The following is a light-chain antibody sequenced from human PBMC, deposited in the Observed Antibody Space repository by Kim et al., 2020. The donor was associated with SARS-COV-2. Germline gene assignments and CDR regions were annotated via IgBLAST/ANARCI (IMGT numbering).Light chain of an antibody. V-gene: IGLV3-1*01. CDR3: QAWDSSTVV. CDR2: QDN. Sequence: VSPGQTASITCSGDKLGDKYTCWYHQKPGQSPVLVIYQDNKRPSGIPERFSGSNSGNTATLTISGTQAMDEADYYCQAWDSSTVVFGGGTQLTVL. J-gene: IGLJ2*01. CDR1: KLGDKY.